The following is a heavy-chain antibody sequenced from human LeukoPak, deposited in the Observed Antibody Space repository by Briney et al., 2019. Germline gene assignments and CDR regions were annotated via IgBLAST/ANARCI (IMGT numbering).Heavy chain of an antibody. J-gene: IGHJ6*02. D-gene: IGHD2-2*01. V-gene: IGHV3-66*01. Sequence: GGSLRLSFAASGLTVNSQYASWVRQAPGEGLEWVSVIYTGGTTHYADSVKGRFTISRDNAKNTLYLQMNSLRAEDTAVYYCARRKVVSAYYYGMDVWGQGTTVTVSS. CDR1: GLTVNSQY. CDR2: IYTGGTT. CDR3: ARRKVVSAYYYGMDV.